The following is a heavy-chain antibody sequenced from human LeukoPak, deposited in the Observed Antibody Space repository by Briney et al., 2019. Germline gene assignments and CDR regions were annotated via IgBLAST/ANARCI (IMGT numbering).Heavy chain of an antibody. CDR3: ARVALGWGNAFDI. Sequence: GASVKVSCKASGYTFTSYYMHWVRQAPGQGLEWMGIINPSGGSTSYAQKFQGRVTMTRDTSISTAYMELSRLRSDDTAVYYCARVALGWGNAFDIWGQGTMVTVSS. D-gene: IGHD7-27*01. V-gene: IGHV1-46*01. CDR2: INPSGGST. CDR1: GYTFTSYY. J-gene: IGHJ3*02.